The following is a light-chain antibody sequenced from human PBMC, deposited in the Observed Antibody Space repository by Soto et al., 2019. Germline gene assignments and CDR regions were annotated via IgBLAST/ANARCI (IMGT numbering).Light chain of an antibody. Sequence: QSALTQPASVSGSPGQSIAISCTETSSDVGAYNYVSWYQQHPGKAPKLMIYDVSNRPSGVSNRFSGSKSGNTASLTISGLQAEDEADYYCCSYTTSSTYVFGNGTKVTVL. CDR2: DVS. J-gene: IGLJ1*01. CDR3: CSYTTSSTYV. V-gene: IGLV2-14*03. CDR1: SSDVGAYNY.